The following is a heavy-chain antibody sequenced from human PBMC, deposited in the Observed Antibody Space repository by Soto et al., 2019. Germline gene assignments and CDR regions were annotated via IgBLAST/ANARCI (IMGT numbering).Heavy chain of an antibody. D-gene: IGHD6-13*01. CDR2: ISSSGNTI. CDR3: APAAVGLDV. J-gene: IGHJ6*02. Sequence: QPGGSLRLSCAASGFTFSSYEMNWVRQAPGKGLEWISYISSSGNTINYIDSVRGRFTISRDNAKNSLYLQMNSLRAEDTAVYYCAPAAVGLDVWGQGTTVTVSS. CDR1: GFTFSSYE. V-gene: IGHV3-48*03.